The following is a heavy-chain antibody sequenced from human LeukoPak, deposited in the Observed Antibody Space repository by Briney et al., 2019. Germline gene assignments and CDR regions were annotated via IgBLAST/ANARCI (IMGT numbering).Heavy chain of an antibody. J-gene: IGHJ6*02. Sequence: GASVKVSCKASGHTFTGYYMHWVRQAPGQGLEWMGWINPNSGGTNYAQKFQGRVTMTRDTSISTAYMELSRLRSDDTAVYYCARASAARRASRFCMDVWGQGTTVTVSS. D-gene: IGHD6-6*01. CDR3: ARASAARRASRFCMDV. CDR2: INPNSGGT. CDR1: GHTFTGYY. V-gene: IGHV1-2*02.